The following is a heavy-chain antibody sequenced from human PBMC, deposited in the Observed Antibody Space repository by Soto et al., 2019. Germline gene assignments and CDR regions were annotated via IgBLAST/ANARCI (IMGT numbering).Heavy chain of an antibody. CDR2: ISWDGSST. D-gene: IGHD6-6*01. Sequence: DVQLVEPGGVVVQPGGSLRLSCAASGFTFDDYSMHWVRQAPGKGLEWVSLISWDGSSTYYADSVKGRVTISRNNSKNSLYLQMNSLRTEDTALYYCAKARYSSSSLSIDYWGQGTLVTVSS. CDR1: GFTFDDYS. J-gene: IGHJ4*02. V-gene: IGHV3-43*01. CDR3: AKARYSSSSLSIDY.